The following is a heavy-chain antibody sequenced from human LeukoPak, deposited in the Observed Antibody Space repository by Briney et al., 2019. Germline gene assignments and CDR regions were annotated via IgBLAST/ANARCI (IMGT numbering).Heavy chain of an antibody. Sequence: GASVKVSYKASGGTFSSYAISWVRQAPGQGLEWMGGIIPIFGTANYAQKFQGRVTITADESTSTAYMELSSLRSEDTAVYYCARDQSAAWNWFDPWGQGTLVTVSS. J-gene: IGHJ5*02. D-gene: IGHD6-25*01. CDR3: ARDQSAAWNWFDP. CDR1: GGTFSSYA. V-gene: IGHV1-69*13. CDR2: IIPIFGTA.